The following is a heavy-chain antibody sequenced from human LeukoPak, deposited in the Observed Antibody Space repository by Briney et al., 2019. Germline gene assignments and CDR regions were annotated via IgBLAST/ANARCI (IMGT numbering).Heavy chain of an antibody. J-gene: IGHJ6*02. CDR1: GFAFSSNW. D-gene: IGHD3-3*01. Sequence: GGSLRLSCAASGFAFSSNWMHWVRQTPGKGLVWVSRINSGGSGTSYADSVEGRFTISRDNAKNTLYLQMNSLRAEDTAVYYCARVPYYDFWSGYSGDYYGMDVWGQGTTVTVSS. CDR2: INSGGSGT. V-gene: IGHV3-74*01. CDR3: ARVPYYDFWSGYSGDYYGMDV.